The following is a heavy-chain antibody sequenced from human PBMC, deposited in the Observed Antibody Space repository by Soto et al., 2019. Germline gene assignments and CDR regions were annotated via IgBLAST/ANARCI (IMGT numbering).Heavy chain of an antibody. Sequence: ASVKVSCKASGYTFTIYGISWVLQAPGQGLEWMGWISAYNGNTNYAQKLQGRVTMTTDTSTSTAYMELRSLRSDDTAVYYCARGGYDFWSGPQPFDYWGQGTLVTVSS. D-gene: IGHD3-3*01. V-gene: IGHV1-18*01. CDR1: GYTFTIYG. J-gene: IGHJ4*02. CDR3: ARGGYDFWSGPQPFDY. CDR2: ISAYNGNT.